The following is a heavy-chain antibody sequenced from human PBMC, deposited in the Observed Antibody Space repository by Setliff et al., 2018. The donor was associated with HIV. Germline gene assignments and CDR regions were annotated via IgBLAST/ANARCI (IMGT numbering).Heavy chain of an antibody. Sequence: SQTLSLTCAVSGGSINSGHYYWSWIRHHPGKGLEWIGYIYYTGSTYFNPSLKSRVTLSIDTSKNQFSLKLSSVTAADTAVYYCARDRYAGEIDYWGQGTLVTVSS. D-gene: IGHD3-10*01. CDR3: ARDRYAGEIDY. CDR2: IYYTGST. CDR1: GGSINSGHYY. V-gene: IGHV4-31*02. J-gene: IGHJ4*02.